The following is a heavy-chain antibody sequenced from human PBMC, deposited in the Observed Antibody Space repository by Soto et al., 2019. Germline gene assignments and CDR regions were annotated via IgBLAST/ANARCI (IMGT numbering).Heavy chain of an antibody. D-gene: IGHD1-7*01. CDR3: ARTLLTPYNWNYGIVYYGMDV. Sequence: SGPTLVNPTQTLTLTCTFSGFSLSTSGMCVSWIRQPPGKALEWLARIDWDDDKYYSTSLKTRLTISKDTSKNQVVLTMTNMDPVDTATYYCARTLLTPYNWNYGIVYYGMDVWGQGTTVTVSS. CDR2: IDWDDDK. CDR1: GFSLSTSGMC. J-gene: IGHJ6*02. V-gene: IGHV2-70*11.